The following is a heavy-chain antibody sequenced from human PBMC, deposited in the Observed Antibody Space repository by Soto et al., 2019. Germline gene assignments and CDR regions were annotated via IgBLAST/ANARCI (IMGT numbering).Heavy chain of an antibody. V-gene: IGHV1-69*13. J-gene: IGHJ6*02. CDR2: IIPILGTA. CDR3: ARPYDSSDYYGGGMDV. D-gene: IGHD3-22*01. Sequence: SVKVSCKASGGTFNNNAISWVRQAPGQGLEWMGGIIPILGTANYAQKFRGRVTITADESTSTGYMDLSSLRSEDTAVYYCARPYDSSDYYGGGMDVWGQGTTVTVSS. CDR1: GGTFNNNA.